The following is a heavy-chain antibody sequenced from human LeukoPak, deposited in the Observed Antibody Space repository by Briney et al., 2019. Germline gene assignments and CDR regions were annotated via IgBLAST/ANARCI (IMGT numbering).Heavy chain of an antibody. D-gene: IGHD5-24*01. J-gene: IGHJ6*03. CDR2: ISAYNGNT. CDR1: GYTFTSYG. Sequence: ASVKVSCKASGYTFTSYGISWVRQAPGQGLEWMGWISAYNGNTNYAQKFQGRVTMTRDMSTSTVYMELSSLRSEDTAVYYCARALGDGYNFGYYYYYMDVWGKGTTVTVSS. CDR3: ARALGDGYNFGYYYYYMDV. V-gene: IGHV1-18*01.